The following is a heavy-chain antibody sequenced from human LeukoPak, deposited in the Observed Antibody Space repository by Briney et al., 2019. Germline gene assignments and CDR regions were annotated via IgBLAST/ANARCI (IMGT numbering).Heavy chain of an antibody. D-gene: IGHD3-3*01. CDR2: INPNSGGT. CDR1: GYTFTGYY. V-gene: IGHV1-2*02. J-gene: IGHJ6*03. CDR3: ARRGKTYYDFWSGYSGLPHYMDV. Sequence: GASVKVSCKASGYTFTGYYMHWVRQAPGQGLEWMGWINPNSGGTNYAQKFQGRVTMTRDTSISTAYMELSRLRSDDTAVYYCARRGKTYYDFWSGYSGLPHYMDVWGKGTTVTVSS.